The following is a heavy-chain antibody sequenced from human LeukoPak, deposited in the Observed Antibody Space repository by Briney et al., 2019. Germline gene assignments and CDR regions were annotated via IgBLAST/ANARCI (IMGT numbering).Heavy chain of an antibody. CDR3: ARVSPYYDILTGYSPYYYYMDV. Sequence: SETLFLTCTVSGGSISSHYWSWIRQPPGKGLEWIGYIYYSGSTNYNPSLKSRVTISVGTSKNQFSLKLSSVTAADTAVYYYARVSPYYDILTGYSPYYYYMDVWGKGTTVTVSS. J-gene: IGHJ6*03. V-gene: IGHV4-59*11. D-gene: IGHD3-9*01. CDR1: GGSISSHY. CDR2: IYYSGST.